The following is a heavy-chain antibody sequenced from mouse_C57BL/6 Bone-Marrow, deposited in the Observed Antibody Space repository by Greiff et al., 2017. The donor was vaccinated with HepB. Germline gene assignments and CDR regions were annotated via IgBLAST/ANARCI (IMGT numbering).Heavy chain of an antibody. V-gene: IGHV5-16*01. CDR3: ARDPSTYWYFDV. J-gene: IGHJ1*03. D-gene: IGHD2-10*02. CDR2: INYDGSST. CDR1: GFTFSDYY. Sequence: EVKVVESEGGLVQPGSSMKLSCTASGFTFSDYYMAWVRQVPEKGLEWVANINYDGSSTYYLDSLKSRFIISRDNAKNILYLQMSSLKSEDTATYYCARDPSTYWYFDVWGTGTTVTVSS.